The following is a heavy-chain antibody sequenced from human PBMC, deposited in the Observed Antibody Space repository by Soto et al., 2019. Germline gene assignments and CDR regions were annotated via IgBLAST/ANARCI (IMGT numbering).Heavy chain of an antibody. V-gene: IGHV4-4*02. CDR1: GGSFTSNNW. D-gene: IGHD1-7*01. CDR3: ASRDPGTSVDY. CDR2: IYRTGST. J-gene: IGHJ4*02. Sequence: LSLTCAVSGGSFTSNNWWTWVRQPPGQGLEWIGEIYRTGSTNYNPSLKSRVTISLDKSENQSSLKVTSLTAADTAVYYCASRDPGTSVDYWGQGTLVTVSS.